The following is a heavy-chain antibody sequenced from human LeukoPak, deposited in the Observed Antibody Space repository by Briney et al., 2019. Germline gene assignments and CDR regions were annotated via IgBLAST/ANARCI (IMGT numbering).Heavy chain of an antibody. CDR2: IYPGDSET. CDR3: ARLPQWGGTYHFDY. Sequence: GESLKTSCKGSGYSFTNHWIGWVRQMPGKGLEWIGIIYPGDSETRYSPSFQGPVTISADQSISTAYLQWSRLKASDTAMYYCARLPQWGGTYHFDYWGQGTLLTVSS. CDR1: GYSFTNHW. J-gene: IGHJ4*02. D-gene: IGHD1-26*01. V-gene: IGHV5-51*01.